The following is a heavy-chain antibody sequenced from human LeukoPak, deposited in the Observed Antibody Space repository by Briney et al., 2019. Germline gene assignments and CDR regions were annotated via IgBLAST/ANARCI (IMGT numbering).Heavy chain of an antibody. D-gene: IGHD3-22*01. J-gene: IGHJ4*02. V-gene: IGHV4-38-2*02. CDR2: IYHSGST. Sequence: SETLSLICTVSGYSISSGYYWGWIRPPPGKGLEWIGVIYHSGSTYYTPSLKSRVTISVDTSKNQFSLKLSSVTAADTAVYYCARDSSYYYDSSGYYYGSDYWGQGTLVTVSS. CDR3: ARDSSYYYDSSGYYYGSDY. CDR1: GYSISSGYY.